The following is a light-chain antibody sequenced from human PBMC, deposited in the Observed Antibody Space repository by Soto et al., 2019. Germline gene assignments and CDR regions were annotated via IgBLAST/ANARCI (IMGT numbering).Light chain of an antibody. V-gene: IGKV1-39*01. Sequence: DSQMTQSPCALPASVGDRVTITCRVSQSITSYLNWYQQKPGKAPKLLVYAASSLQSGVPSRFSGSGSGTDLTLTISSLQPEDFATYYCQQSYRTPRKFGHGTKVEIK. CDR2: AAS. J-gene: IGKJ1*01. CDR3: QQSYRTPRK. CDR1: QSITSY.